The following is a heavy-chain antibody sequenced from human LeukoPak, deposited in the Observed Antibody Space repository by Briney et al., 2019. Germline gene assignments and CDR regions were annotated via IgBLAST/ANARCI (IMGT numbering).Heavy chain of an antibody. CDR2: MSFDGSK. V-gene: IGHV3-30*03. D-gene: IGHD3-22*01. J-gene: IGHJ3*02. CDR1: GFTFSRSI. Sequence: GGSLRLSCVDSGFTFSRSIIHWVRQAPGKGLGWVAGMSFDGSKYYGDSVKGRFTISRDDSKNTVHLQMDSLRPEDTAVYYCAREGHSSGYCGVFDIWGQGTTVSVSS. CDR3: AREGHSSGYCGVFDI.